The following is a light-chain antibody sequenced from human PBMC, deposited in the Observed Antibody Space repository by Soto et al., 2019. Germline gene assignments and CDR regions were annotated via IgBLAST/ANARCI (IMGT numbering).Light chain of an antibody. Sequence: DIQMTQSPSTLSASVGDRVTITCRASQSISSWLAWYQQKPGKAPKFLMYKASSLESGVPSRFSGSGSGTGCTLRVSSLQPDDFATYYCRQYNSYPYTFGQGTKLEIK. CDR1: QSISSW. CDR2: KAS. V-gene: IGKV1-5*03. J-gene: IGKJ2*01. CDR3: RQYNSYPYT.